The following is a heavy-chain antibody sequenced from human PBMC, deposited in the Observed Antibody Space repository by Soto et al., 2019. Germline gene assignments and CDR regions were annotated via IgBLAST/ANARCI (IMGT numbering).Heavy chain of an antibody. J-gene: IGHJ4*02. V-gene: IGHV1-18*01. D-gene: IGHD3-3*01. CDR1: GYTFTSYG. Sequence: GASVKVSCKASGYTFTSYGISWVRQAPGQGLEWMGWISAYNGNTDYAQKLQGRVTMTTDTSTSTAYMELRSLRSGDTAVYYCARTQTYYDFWSGYWPFDYWGQGTLVTVSS. CDR2: ISAYNGNT. CDR3: ARTQTYYDFWSGYWPFDY.